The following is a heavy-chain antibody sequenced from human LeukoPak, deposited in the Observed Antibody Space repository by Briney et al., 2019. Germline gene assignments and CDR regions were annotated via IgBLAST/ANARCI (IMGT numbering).Heavy chain of an antibody. V-gene: IGHV3-74*03. D-gene: IGHD5/OR15-5a*01. CDR3: VRRYYEYNVYDRHFDF. J-gene: IGHJ4*02. CDR2: ISDDGSIT. CDR1: GFTLSRGW. Sequence: GGSPRLSCAAPGFTLSRGWMHWVRQTPGEGGVFVSPISDDGSITTYADSVQGRFTISRDNAKSTVFLQMNSLRVEDTAVYFCVRRYYEYNVYDRHFDFWGQGILVTVSS.